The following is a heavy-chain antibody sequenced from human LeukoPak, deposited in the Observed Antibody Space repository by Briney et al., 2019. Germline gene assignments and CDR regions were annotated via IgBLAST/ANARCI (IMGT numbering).Heavy chain of an antibody. CDR2: IYHSGST. D-gene: IGHD1-1*01. V-gene: IGHV4-4*02. J-gene: IGHJ4*02. CDR1: GGTISSSNW. Sequence: SETLSLTCAVSGGTISSSNWWSWVRQPPGKGLEWIGEIYHSGSTNYNPSLKSRVTISVDTSKNQFSLKLSSVTAADTAVYYCASGTTGTMGDYWGQGTLVTVSS. CDR3: ASGTTGTMGDY.